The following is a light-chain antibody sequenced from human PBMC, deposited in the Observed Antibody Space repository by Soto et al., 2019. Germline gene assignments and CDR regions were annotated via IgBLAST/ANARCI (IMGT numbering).Light chain of an antibody. CDR3: QQYNNWPRT. V-gene: IGKV3D-15*01. CDR2: GAS. Sequence: EIVLTQSPGTLSLSPGERATLSCRASQSVFNNHIGWYQQKPGQAPRRLIFGASFRATGIPDRFSGSGSGTEFTLTINSLQSEDFAVYYCQQYNNWPRTFGQGTKVDIK. CDR1: QSVFNN. J-gene: IGKJ1*01.